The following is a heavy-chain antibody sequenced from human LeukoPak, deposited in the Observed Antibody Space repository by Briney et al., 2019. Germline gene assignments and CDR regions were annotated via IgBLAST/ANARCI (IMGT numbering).Heavy chain of an antibody. V-gene: IGHV1-2*02. Sequence: GASAKVSCKASGYTFTGYYMHWVRQAPGQGLEWMGWINPNSGGTNYAQKFQGRVTMTRDTSISTAYMELSRLRSDDTAVYYCARVWPGSSSWLYYYYGMDVWGQGTTVTVSS. CDR3: ARVWPGSSSWLYYYYGMDV. J-gene: IGHJ6*02. CDR1: GYTFTGYY. D-gene: IGHD6-13*01. CDR2: INPNSGGT.